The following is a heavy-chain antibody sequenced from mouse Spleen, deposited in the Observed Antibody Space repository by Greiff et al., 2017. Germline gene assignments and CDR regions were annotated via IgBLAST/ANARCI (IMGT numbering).Heavy chain of an antibody. CDR2: ISYSGST. CDR1: GYSITSGYD. J-gene: IGHJ2*01. V-gene: IGHV3-1*01. CDR3: ARDNYRSFDY. D-gene: IGHD2-12*01. Sequence: EVQLQESGPGMVKPSQSLSLTCTVTGYSITSGYDWHWIRHFPGNKLEWMGYISYSGSTNYNPSLKSRISITHDTSKNHFFLKLNSVTTEDTPTYYCARDNYRSFDYWGQGTTLTVSS.